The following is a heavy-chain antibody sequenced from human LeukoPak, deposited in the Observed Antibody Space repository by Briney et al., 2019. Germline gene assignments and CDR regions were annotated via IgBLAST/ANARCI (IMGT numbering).Heavy chain of an antibody. D-gene: IGHD4-23*01. J-gene: IGHJ4*02. CDR3: VKVVTPNRYFDY. CDR2: INPNSGGA. Sequence: ASVKVSCKASGYTFTGDYIHWVRQAPGQGLEWMGWINPNSGGANYAQKFQGRVTMTRDTSISTAYMELGRLRSDDTAIYYCVKVVTPNRYFDYWGQGTLVTVSS. CDR1: GYTFTGDY. V-gene: IGHV1-2*02.